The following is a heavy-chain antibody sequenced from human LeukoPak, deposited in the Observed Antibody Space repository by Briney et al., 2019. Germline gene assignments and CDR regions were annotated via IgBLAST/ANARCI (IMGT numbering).Heavy chain of an antibody. Sequence: ASVKVSCKASGGTFSSYAISWVRQAPGQGLEWMGRIFPILGIANYAQKFQGRVTITADKSTSTAYMELSSLRSEDTAVYYCARDVEWVTMVRGVITETDYWGQGTLVTVSS. CDR2: IFPILGIA. D-gene: IGHD3-10*01. V-gene: IGHV1-69*04. CDR3: ARDVEWVTMVRGVITETDY. J-gene: IGHJ4*02. CDR1: GGTFSSYA.